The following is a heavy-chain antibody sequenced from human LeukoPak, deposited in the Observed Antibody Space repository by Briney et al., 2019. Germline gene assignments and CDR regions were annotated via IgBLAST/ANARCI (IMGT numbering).Heavy chain of an antibody. CDR3: ARLPLSFLRLHYAFDI. CDR1: GYTFTSYG. V-gene: IGHV1-46*01. J-gene: IGHJ3*02. CDR2: INPSGGST. D-gene: IGHD5-24*01. Sequence: ASVKVSCKASGYTFTSYGISWVRQAPGQGLEWMGIINPSGGSTSYAQKFQGRVTMTRDTSTSTVYMELSRLRSDDTAVYYCARLPLSFLRLHYAFDIWGQGTMVTVSS.